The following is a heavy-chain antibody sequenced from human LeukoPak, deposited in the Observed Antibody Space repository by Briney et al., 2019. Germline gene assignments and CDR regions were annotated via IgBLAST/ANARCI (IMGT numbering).Heavy chain of an antibody. Sequence: ASVKVSCKASGYTSTSYDINWVRQATGQGLEWMGWMNPNSGNTGYAQKFQGRVTMTRNTSISTAYMELSSLRSEDTAVYYCARGAVPATYYYYGMDVWGQGTTVTVSS. CDR2: MNPNSGNT. D-gene: IGHD2-2*01. CDR3: ARGAVPATYYYYGMDV. J-gene: IGHJ6*02. V-gene: IGHV1-8*01. CDR1: GYTSTSYD.